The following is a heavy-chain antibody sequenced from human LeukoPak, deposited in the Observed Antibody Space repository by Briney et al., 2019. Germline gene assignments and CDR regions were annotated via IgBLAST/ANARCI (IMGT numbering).Heavy chain of an antibody. J-gene: IGHJ4*02. Sequence: GGSLRLSCAASGFAFDDYGMSWVRQAPGKGLEWVSGMNWNSVSTGYADSVKGRFTISRDNAKNSLYLQMNSLRADDTALYYCARDRGWFGATDYWGQGVLVTVSS. D-gene: IGHD3-10*01. V-gene: IGHV3-20*04. CDR1: GFAFDDYG. CDR3: ARDRGWFGATDY. CDR2: MNWNSVST.